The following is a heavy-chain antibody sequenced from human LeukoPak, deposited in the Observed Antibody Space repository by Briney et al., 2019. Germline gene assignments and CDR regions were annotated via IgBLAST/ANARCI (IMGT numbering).Heavy chain of an antibody. J-gene: IGHJ4*02. CDR2: IKEDGRDK. D-gene: IGHD3-9*01. CDR1: GFTFSNYW. V-gene: IGHV3-7*03. CDR3: VTTDYDILTGYSPH. Sequence: GGSLRLSCAASGFTFSNYWMTWVRQAPGKGLEWVANIKEDGRDKHYADSVKGRFTISRDKLKNTLYLQMNSLRAEDTAVYYCVTTDYDILTGYSPHWGQGTLVTVSS.